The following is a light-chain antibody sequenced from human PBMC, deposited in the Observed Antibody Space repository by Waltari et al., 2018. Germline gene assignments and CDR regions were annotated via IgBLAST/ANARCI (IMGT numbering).Light chain of an antibody. V-gene: IGKV1-12*01. CDR3: QQAFVEVS. CDR1: QSIVNW. J-gene: IGKJ4*01. Sequence: DIQITQSPSSVSASVGARVTITCRARQSIVNWLAWYQQRPGKAPKLLIYGASNLQGGVRSRFSDSGSGTDFTLTINNLQPEDFATYYCQQAFVEVSFAGGTRVEIK. CDR2: GAS.